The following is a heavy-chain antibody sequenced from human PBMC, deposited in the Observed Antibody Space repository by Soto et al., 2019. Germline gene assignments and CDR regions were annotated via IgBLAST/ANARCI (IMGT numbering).Heavy chain of an antibody. V-gene: IGHV1-69*06. D-gene: IGHD5-12*01. CDR1: GGTFGSDA. J-gene: IGHJ5*02. Sequence: QVQLVQSGPEVKKPGSSVKVSCKVSGGTFGSDAINWVRQAPGQGLEWVGRIIPIFGTRNYEQNLQGRVTISADKSTTTAYMELSSLTSDDTALYYCAGDTTSSGYYTSWLDPWGQGTLVTVSS. CDR2: IIPIFGTR. CDR3: AGDTTSSGYYTSWLDP.